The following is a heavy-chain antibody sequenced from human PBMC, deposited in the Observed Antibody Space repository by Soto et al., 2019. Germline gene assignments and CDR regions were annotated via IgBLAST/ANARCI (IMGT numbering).Heavy chain of an antibody. CDR2: SGSS. J-gene: IGHJ3*02. D-gene: IGHD4-17*01. CDR3: ARSLPDSGDYWAFDI. CDR1: GGSISSYY. Sequence: NPSETLSLTCTVSGGSISSYYWSWIRQPAGKGLEWIGRSGSSNYNPSLKSRVTMSVDSSKNQFSLKLSSVTAADTAVYYCARSLPDSGDYWAFDIWGQGTMVTVSS. V-gene: IGHV4-4*07.